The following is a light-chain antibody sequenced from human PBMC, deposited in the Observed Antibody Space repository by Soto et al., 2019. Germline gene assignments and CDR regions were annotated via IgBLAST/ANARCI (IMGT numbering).Light chain of an antibody. Sequence: AIQMAQSPASLSACVRESAALTCRASQAIRNDLGWYQQKPGKANKLLIYSASSLQSGVPSRFSGSGSGTDFTLTISSLQPEDFAIYFCVQDYNYPLTVGKGTKVDIK. J-gene: IGKJ1*01. CDR3: VQDYNYPLT. V-gene: IGKV1-6*01. CDR1: QAIRND. CDR2: SAS.